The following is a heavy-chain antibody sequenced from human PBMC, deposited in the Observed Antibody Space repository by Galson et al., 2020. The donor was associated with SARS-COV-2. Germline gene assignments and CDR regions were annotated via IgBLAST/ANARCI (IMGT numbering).Heavy chain of an antibody. Sequence: GGSLRLSCAASGFTFSSYAMSWVRQAPGKGLEWVSAISGSGGSTYYADSVKGRFTISRDNSKNTLYLQMNSLRAEDTAVYYCAKLPTRHYYDSSGYYSPLYYFDYWGQGTLVTVSS. CDR1: GFTFSSYA. J-gene: IGHJ4*02. CDR3: AKLPTRHYYDSSGYYSPLYYFDY. D-gene: IGHD3-22*01. V-gene: IGHV3-23*01. CDR2: ISGSGGST.